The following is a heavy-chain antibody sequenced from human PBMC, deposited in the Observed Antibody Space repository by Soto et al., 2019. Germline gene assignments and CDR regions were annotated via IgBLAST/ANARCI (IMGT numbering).Heavy chain of an antibody. CDR2: IIPISDTT. D-gene: IGHD2-2*01. CDR1: GGTFSSYA. V-gene: IGHV1-69*01. CDR3: ARSQGSSTSLEIYYYYCYGMDV. J-gene: IGHJ6*02. Sequence: QVQLVQSGAEVKKPGSSVKVSCKASGGTFSSYAISWVRQAPGQGLEWMGGIIPISDTTNYAQKCQGRVTITADESTSTAYMELSSLRSEDTAVYYCARSQGSSTSLEIYYYYCYGMDVWGQGTRVTVSS.